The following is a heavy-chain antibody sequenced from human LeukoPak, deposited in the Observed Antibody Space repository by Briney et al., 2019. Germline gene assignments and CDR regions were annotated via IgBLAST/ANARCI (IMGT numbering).Heavy chain of an antibody. CDR2: ISGNNGNT. V-gene: IGHV1-18*01. J-gene: IGHJ4*02. D-gene: IGHD3-22*01. CDR1: GYTFASYG. CDR3: AKDPPWQMIRYFDY. Sequence: ASVKVSCKASGYTFASYGISWVRQAPGQGLEWMGSISGNNGNTKYAQKLQGRVTMTTDTSTSTAYMELRRLRPDDTAVYYCAKDPPWQMIRYFDYWGQGTLVTVSS.